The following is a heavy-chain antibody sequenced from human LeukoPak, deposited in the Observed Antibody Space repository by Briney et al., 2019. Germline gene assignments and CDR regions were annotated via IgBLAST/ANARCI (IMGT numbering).Heavy chain of an antibody. V-gene: IGHV3-23*01. CDR3: ARARACSSTSCYLDN. D-gene: IGHD2-2*01. J-gene: IGHJ4*02. CDR1: GFTFSNYA. CDR2: ISGSGDST. Sequence: GGSLRLSCAASGFTFSNYALSWVRQAPGKGLEWVSGISGSGDSTYYADSVKGRFTISRDNSKNTLYLQVNSLRAEDTAVYYCARARACSSTSCYLDNRGQGTLVTVSS.